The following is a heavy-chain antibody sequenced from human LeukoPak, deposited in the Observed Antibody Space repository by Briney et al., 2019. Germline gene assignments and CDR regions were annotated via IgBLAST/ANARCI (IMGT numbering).Heavy chain of an antibody. CDR1: GFTFTSSA. D-gene: IGHD2-21*01. V-gene: IGHV1-58*01. J-gene: IGHJ4*02. CDR3: AAPLPYCGGDCSNDY. Sequence: SVKVSCKASGFTFTSSAVQWVRQARGQRLEWIGWIVVGSGNTNYAQKFQERVTITRDMSTSTAYMELSSLRSEDTAVYYCAAPLPYCGGDCSNDYWGQGTLVTVSS. CDR2: IVVGSGNT.